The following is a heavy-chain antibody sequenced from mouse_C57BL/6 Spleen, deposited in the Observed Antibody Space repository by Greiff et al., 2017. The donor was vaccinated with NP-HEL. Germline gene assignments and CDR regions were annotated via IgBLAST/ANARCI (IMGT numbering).Heavy chain of an antibody. CDR3: ARGKLLYAMDY. CDR2: IYPGDGDT. CDR1: GYAFSSYW. J-gene: IGHJ4*01. V-gene: IGHV1-80*01. Sequence: QVQLQQSGAELVKPGASVKISCKASGYAFSSYWMNWVKQRPGTGLEWIGQIYPGDGDTNYNGKFKGKATLTADKSSSTAYMQLSSLTSEDSAVYFCARGKLLYAMDYWGQGTSVTVSS.